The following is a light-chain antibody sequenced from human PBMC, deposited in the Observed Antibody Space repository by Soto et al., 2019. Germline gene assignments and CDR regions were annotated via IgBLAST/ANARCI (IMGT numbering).Light chain of an antibody. Sequence: QSVLTQPPSASGTPGQRVTISCSGSSSNIGSNTVNWYQQLPGTAPKVLIYSNNQRPSGVPDRFSGSKSGTSGSLAISGLQSEDEADYNCAAWDDSLNGVVFGGGTKLTVL. CDR1: SSNIGSNT. J-gene: IGLJ2*01. CDR3: AAWDDSLNGVV. CDR2: SNN. V-gene: IGLV1-44*01.